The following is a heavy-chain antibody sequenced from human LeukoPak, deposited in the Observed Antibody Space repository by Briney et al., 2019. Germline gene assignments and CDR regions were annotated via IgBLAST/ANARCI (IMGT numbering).Heavy chain of an antibody. D-gene: IGHD3-22*01. Sequence: SETLSLTCTVSGGSISSYYWSWIRQPPGKGLEWIGYIYYSGSTNYNPSLKSRVTISVDTSKNQFSLKLSSVTAADTAVYYCAREPYYYDSSGYYRPFDYWGQGTLVTVSS. J-gene: IGHJ4*02. CDR3: AREPYYYDSSGYYRPFDY. V-gene: IGHV4-59*12. CDR1: GGSISSYY. CDR2: IYYSGST.